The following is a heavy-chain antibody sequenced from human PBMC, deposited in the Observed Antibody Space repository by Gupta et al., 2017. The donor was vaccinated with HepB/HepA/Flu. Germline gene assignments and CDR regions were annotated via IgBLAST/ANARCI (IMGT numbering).Heavy chain of an antibody. V-gene: IGHV3-21*01. CDR3: ARAGAAAFLGAFDI. J-gene: IGHJ3*02. D-gene: IGHD6-13*01. Sequence: VKGRFTISRDNAKNSLYLQMNSLRAEDTAVYYCARAGAAAFLGAFDIWGQGTMVTVSS.